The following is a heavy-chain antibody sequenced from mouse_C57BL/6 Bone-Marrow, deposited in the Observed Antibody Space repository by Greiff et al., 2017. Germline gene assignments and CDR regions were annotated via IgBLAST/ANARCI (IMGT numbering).Heavy chain of an antibody. Sequence: EVQLVESGGGLVKPGGSLKLSCAASGFTFSDYGMHWVRQAPEKGLEWVAYISSGSSTIYYADTVKGRFTISRDNAKNTLFLQMTSLRSEDTAMYYCARELWLRRRGYYFDYWGQGTTLTVSS. D-gene: IGHD2-2*01. CDR2: ISSGSSTI. V-gene: IGHV5-17*01. J-gene: IGHJ2*01. CDR1: GFTFSDYG. CDR3: ARELWLRRRGYYFDY.